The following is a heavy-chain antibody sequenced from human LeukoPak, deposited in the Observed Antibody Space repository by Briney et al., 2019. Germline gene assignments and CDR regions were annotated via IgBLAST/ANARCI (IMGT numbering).Heavy chain of an antibody. Sequence: ASVKVSCKASGGTFSSYAISWVRQAPGQGLEWMGRIIPILGIANYAQKFQGRVTITADKPTSTAYMELSSLRSEDTAVYYCARDHRDFWSGYSFNWGQGTLVTVSS. CDR2: IIPILGIA. J-gene: IGHJ4*02. CDR1: GGTFSSYA. CDR3: ARDHRDFWSGYSFN. D-gene: IGHD3-3*01. V-gene: IGHV1-69*04.